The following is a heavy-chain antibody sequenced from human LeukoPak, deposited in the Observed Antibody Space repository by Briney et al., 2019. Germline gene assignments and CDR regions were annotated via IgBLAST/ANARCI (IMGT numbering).Heavy chain of an antibody. V-gene: IGHV3-7*03. CDR1: GFYFRDHW. J-gene: IGHJ4*02. CDR2: IKEDETET. Sequence: GGSLRLSCAASGFYFRDHWMDWVRLAPGKGLEWVANIKEDETETYYVDSVKGRFTISRDNAKNSLYLQMNSLRVEDTAVYYCAKEGRSLQTYWGQGTLVTVSS. D-gene: IGHD5-24*01. CDR3: AKEGRSLQTY.